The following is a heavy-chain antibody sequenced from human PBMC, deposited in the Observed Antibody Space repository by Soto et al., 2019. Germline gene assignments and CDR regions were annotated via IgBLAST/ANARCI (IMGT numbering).Heavy chain of an antibody. D-gene: IGHD3-10*01. V-gene: IGHV1-46*01. J-gene: IGHJ4*02. CDR2: INPSGGST. CDR1: GYTFTSYY. Sequence: ASVKVSCKASGYTFTSYYMHWVRQAPGQGLEWMGIINPSGGSTSYAQKFQGRVTMTRDTSTSPVYMELSSLRSEDTAVYYRAREETGGPSFDYGGQGTLVTVPQ. CDR3: AREETGGPSFDY.